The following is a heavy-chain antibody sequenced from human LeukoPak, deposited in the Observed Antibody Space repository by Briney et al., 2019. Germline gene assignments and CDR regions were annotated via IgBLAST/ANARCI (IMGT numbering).Heavy chain of an antibody. Sequence: ASVKVSCKSSGYTFTCYYIHWVRQVPAQGLEWMGWINCNSGATKYAEKFQGRVTMTRDRPMRTAYMDLNRLRSDDTDVYFCARKTLDYYGTLNACDIWGQGTMVTVSS. D-gene: IGHD3-10*01. J-gene: IGHJ3*02. CDR3: ARKTLDYYGTLNACDI. CDR1: GYTFTCYY. CDR2: INCNSGAT. V-gene: IGHV1-2*02.